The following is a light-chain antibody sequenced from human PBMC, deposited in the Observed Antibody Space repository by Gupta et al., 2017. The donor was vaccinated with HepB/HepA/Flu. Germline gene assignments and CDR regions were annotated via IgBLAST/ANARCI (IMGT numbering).Light chain of an antibody. CDR2: GAS. J-gene: IGKJ3*01. CDR1: QNINSY. Sequence: DIQLTQSPSSLSASVGDRVNITCRASQNINSYLNWYQQRPGKAPKLLIYGASSLQSGVPSRFSGSGSGTDFTLTVSSLQPEDFATYYCQQTYTIPQTFGPGTKVDIK. CDR3: QQTYTIPQT. V-gene: IGKV1-39*01.